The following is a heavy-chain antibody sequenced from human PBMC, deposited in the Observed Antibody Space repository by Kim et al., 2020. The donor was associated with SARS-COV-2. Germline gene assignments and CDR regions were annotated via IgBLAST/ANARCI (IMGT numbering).Heavy chain of an antibody. D-gene: IGHD4-17*01. CDR3: ARGGLMTTFVY. J-gene: IGHJ4*02. CDR1: GFTFSDYY. Sequence: GGSLRLSCAASGFTFSDYYMSWIRQAPGKGLGWVSYINSRGNTIYYADSVKGRFTISRDNAKNSLYLQMNSLRAEDTAVYYCARGGLMTTFVYWGQGTLVTVSS. CDR2: INSRGNTI. V-gene: IGHV3-11*01.